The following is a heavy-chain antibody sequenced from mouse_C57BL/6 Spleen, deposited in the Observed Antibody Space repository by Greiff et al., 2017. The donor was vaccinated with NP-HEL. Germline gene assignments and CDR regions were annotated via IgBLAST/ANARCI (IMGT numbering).Heavy chain of an antibody. V-gene: IGHV1-50*01. CDR1: GYTFTSYW. J-gene: IGHJ2*01. CDR2: IDPSDSYT. D-gene: IGHD3-2*02. Sequence: QVQLQQPGAELVKPGASVKLSCKASGYTFTSYWMQWVKQRPGQGLEWIGEIDPSDSYTNYNQKFKGKATLTVDTSSSTAYMQLSSLTSEDSAVYYCARNTAQAVDYWGQGTTLTVSS. CDR3: ARNTAQAVDY.